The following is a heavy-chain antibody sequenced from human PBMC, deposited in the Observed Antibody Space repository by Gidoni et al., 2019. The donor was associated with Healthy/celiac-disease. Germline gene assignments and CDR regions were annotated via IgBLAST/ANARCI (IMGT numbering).Heavy chain of an antibody. D-gene: IGHD6-13*01. Sequence: EVQLVESGGGLVQPGGSLRLSCAASGFTVSSNYMSWVRQAPGKGLEWVSVIYSGGSTYYADSVKGRFTISRDNSKNTLYLQMNSLRAEDTAVYYCARVVSSAYYYYGMDVWGQGTTVTVSS. CDR1: GFTVSSNY. J-gene: IGHJ6*02. V-gene: IGHV3-66*01. CDR2: IYSGGST. CDR3: ARVVSSAYYYYGMDV.